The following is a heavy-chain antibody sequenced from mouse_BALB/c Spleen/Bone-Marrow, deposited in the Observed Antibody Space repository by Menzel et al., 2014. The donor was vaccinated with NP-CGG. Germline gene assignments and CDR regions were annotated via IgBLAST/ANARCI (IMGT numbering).Heavy chain of an antibody. CDR2: INPGSGGI. CDR3: ARELVRGMDY. CDR1: GYAFTNYW. D-gene: IGHD1-1*01. V-gene: IGHV1-54*01. J-gene: IGHJ4*01. Sequence: VQLQQSGAELVRPGTSVKVSCKASGYAFTNYWIEWIKQRPGQGLGWIGVINPGSGGINYNEKFKGKATLTADRSSSTPYMQLSSLTSDDSAVYFCARELVRGMDYWGQGTSVTVSS.